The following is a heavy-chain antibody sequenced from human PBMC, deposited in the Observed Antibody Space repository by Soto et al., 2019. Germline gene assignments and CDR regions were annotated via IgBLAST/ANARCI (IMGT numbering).Heavy chain of an antibody. CDR1: GYTFRDYD. Sequence: QVQLVQSGAEVKKPGASVMVSCKASGYTFRDYDINWVRQASGQGLEWMGWMNPNSGNTAYAQKFQGRGTMTGDTTTNTAYMELTSLTSADTAGYYCTRRARIGKQLWLPFDSWAQGTLVTVSS. CDR3: TRRARIGKQLWLPFDS. CDR2: MNPNSGNT. D-gene: IGHD3-22*01. V-gene: IGHV1-8*01. J-gene: IGHJ4*02.